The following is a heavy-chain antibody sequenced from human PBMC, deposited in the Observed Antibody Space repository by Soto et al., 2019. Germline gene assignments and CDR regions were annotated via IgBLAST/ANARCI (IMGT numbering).Heavy chain of an antibody. CDR2: IYHSGST. J-gene: IGHJ4*02. CDR3: AGSGYSGYDRRIDY. V-gene: IGHV4-4*02. D-gene: IGHD5-12*01. Sequence: RLRRPLSLTCAVSGGSISSSNWWSWVRQPPGKGLEWIGEIYHSGSTNYNPSLKSRVTISVDKSKNQFSLKLSSVTAADTAVYYCAGSGYSGYDRRIDYWGQGTLVTVSS. CDR1: GGSISSSNW.